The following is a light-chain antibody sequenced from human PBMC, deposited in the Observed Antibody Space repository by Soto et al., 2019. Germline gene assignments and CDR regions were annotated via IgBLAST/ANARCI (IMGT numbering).Light chain of an antibody. V-gene: IGKV3-11*01. Sequence: EIVLTQSPATLSLSPGERATLSCRASQSVSSYLAWYQQKPGQAPRLLIYDASNRATGIPARFSGSGSGTDFSLTISSQEPEDFAVYYCQQRSNRPPWTFGQGTKVEIK. CDR2: DAS. CDR3: QQRSNRPPWT. J-gene: IGKJ1*01. CDR1: QSVSSY.